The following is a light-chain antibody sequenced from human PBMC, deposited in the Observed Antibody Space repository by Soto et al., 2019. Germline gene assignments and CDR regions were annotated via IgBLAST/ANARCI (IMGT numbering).Light chain of an antibody. CDR2: EDI. Sequence: QSALTQPASVSGSPGQSITISCTGTSSDVGSYNLVSWYQQHPGKAPKLMIYEDIERPSGVSNSFSGSKSGNTASLTISGLQTEDEADYYCCSYAGGTSVVFGGGTKLTVL. CDR1: SSDVGSYNL. J-gene: IGLJ2*01. V-gene: IGLV2-23*01. CDR3: CSYAGGTSVV.